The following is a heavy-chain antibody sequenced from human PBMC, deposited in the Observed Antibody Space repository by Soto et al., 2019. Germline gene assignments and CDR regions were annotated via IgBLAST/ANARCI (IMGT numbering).Heavy chain of an antibody. CDR3: ARQALYYYDSSGYSLGYYFDY. CDR2: IYYSGST. CDR1: GGSISSSSYY. J-gene: IGHJ4*02. V-gene: IGHV4-30-4*08. Sequence: SETLSLTCTVSGGSISSSSYYWGWIRQPPGKGLEWIGYIYYSGSTYYNPSLKSRVTISVDTSKNQFSLKLSSVTAADTAVYYCARQALYYYDSSGYSLGYYFDYCGQGTLVTVSS. D-gene: IGHD3-22*01.